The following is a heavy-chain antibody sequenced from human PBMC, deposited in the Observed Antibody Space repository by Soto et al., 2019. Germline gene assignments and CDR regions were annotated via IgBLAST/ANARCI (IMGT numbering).Heavy chain of an antibody. Sequence: GGSLRLSCATSGFTFSDFGMHWVRLAPGKGLEWLAVIWHDESNKFYADSVKGRFTISRDISKNTLYLQMDSLRAEDTAVYYCERFSTTWEFDYWGQGTRVTVYS. V-gene: IGHV3-33*08. CDR2: IWHDESNK. CDR3: ERFSTTWEFDY. D-gene: IGHD1-26*01. CDR1: GFTFSDFG. J-gene: IGHJ4*02.